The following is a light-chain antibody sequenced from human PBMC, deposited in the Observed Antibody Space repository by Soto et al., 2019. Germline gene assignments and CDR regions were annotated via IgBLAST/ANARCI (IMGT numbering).Light chain of an antibody. CDR1: QYVSTN. Sequence: THSPATLSVSPWERDTLSVGASQYVSTNVAWYQQKPGQGPRLLIYAASSRATGIPDRFSGGGSGTDFTLTISRLEPEDFAVYYCQQFSSYPLTFGGGTKVDI. J-gene: IGKJ4*01. CDR2: AAS. V-gene: IGKV3-20*01. CDR3: QQFSSYPLT.